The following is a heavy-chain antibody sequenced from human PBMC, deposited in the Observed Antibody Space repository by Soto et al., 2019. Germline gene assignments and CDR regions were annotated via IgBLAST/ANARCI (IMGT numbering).Heavy chain of an antibody. V-gene: IGHV6-1*01. Sequence: SQTLSLTCAISGDSVSSNTASWNGIRQSPSRGLEWLGRTYFRSKWYNDYAVSVKSRIIINPDTSNNQFSLQLNSVTPEDTAVYFCAKGDNLGPKTGYAFDPWGQGIMVTVSS. CDR3: AKGDNLGPKTGYAFDP. D-gene: IGHD5-12*01. CDR1: GDSVSSNTAS. J-gene: IGHJ5*02. CDR2: TYFRSKWYN.